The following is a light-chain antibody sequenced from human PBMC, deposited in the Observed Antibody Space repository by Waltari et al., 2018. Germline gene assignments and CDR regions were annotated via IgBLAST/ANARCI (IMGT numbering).Light chain of an antibody. CDR2: EVS. CDR3: SSYTSSATWV. J-gene: IGLJ3*02. Sequence: QSALNQPASVSGSPGQSITISCTGPSSDVGGYKYVSWSQQHPGKAPKLMIYEVSNRPSGVSNRFSGSKSGNTASLTISGLQAEDEAHYYCSSYTSSATWVFGGGTKLTVL. CDR1: SSDVGGYKY. V-gene: IGLV2-14*01.